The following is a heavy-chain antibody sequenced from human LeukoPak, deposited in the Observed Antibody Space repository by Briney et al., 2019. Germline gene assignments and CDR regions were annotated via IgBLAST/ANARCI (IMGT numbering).Heavy chain of an antibody. J-gene: IGHJ4*02. D-gene: IGHD3-16*01. V-gene: IGHV3-7*01. CDR1: GFSFSMFW. Sequence: GGPLRLSCGASGFSFSMFWMTWVRQAPGKGLEWVANIKQDGSEQYYVDSVKGRFTVSRDNAKNSLYLQMNRLRVEDTAVYYCARLADYDYVWGSDFWGQGTLVTVSS. CDR2: IKQDGSEQ. CDR3: ARLADYDYVWGSDF.